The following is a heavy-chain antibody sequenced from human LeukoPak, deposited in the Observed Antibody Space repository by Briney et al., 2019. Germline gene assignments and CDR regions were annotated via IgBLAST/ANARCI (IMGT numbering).Heavy chain of an antibody. J-gene: IGHJ1*01. CDR3: ARVHSNSSWYGEYFQH. D-gene: IGHD6-13*01. Sequence: GGSLRLSCAASGFTFSSYSMNWVRQAPGKGLEWVSYISSSSSTIYYADSVKGRFTISRDNAKNSLYLQMNSLRDEDTAVYYCARVHSNSSWYGEYFQHWGQGTLVTVSS. CDR2: ISSSSSTI. CDR1: GFTFSSYS. V-gene: IGHV3-48*02.